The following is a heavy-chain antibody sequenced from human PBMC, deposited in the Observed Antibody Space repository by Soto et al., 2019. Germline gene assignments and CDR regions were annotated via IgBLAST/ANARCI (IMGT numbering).Heavy chain of an antibody. CDR2: IIPLLTTA. D-gene: IGHD3-3*01. V-gene: IGHV1-69*13. Sequence: ASVKVSCKASGGTFSSSAINWVRQAPGQGLEWMGGIIPLLTTADYAQTFQGRVTITADESTTTAYMELSSLKSEDTAVYFCARGSDYYTGFFYYWGQGTLVTVSS. J-gene: IGHJ4*01. CDR1: GGTFSSSA. CDR3: ARGSDYYTGFFYY.